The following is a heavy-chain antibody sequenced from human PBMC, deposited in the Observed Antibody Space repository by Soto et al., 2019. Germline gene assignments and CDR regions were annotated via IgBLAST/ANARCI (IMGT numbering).Heavy chain of an antibody. V-gene: IGHV4-59*08. CDR1: GGSISSYY. J-gene: IGHJ4*02. D-gene: IGHD5-12*01. Sequence: SETLSLTCTVSGGSISSYYWSWIRQPPGKGLEWIGYIYYSGSTNYNPSLKSRVTISVDTSKNQFSLKLSSVTAADTAVYYCARHGGYDPFLDYWGQGTLVTVSS. CDR2: IYYSGST. CDR3: ARHGGYDPFLDY.